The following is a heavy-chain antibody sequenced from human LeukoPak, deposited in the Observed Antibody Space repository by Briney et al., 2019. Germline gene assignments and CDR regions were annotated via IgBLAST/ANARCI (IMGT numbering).Heavy chain of an antibody. Sequence: ASVKVSCKASGYTFTSYGISWVRQAPGQGLEWMGWISAYNGNTNYARKLQGRVTMTTDTSTSTAYMELRSLRSDDTAVYYCARDWVDIVATILFDYWGQGTLVTVSS. D-gene: IGHD5-12*01. CDR2: ISAYNGNT. CDR3: ARDWVDIVATILFDY. J-gene: IGHJ4*02. CDR1: GYTFTSYG. V-gene: IGHV1-18*01.